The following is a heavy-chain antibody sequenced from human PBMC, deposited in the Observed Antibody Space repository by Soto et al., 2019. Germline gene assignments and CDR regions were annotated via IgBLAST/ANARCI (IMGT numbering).Heavy chain of an antibody. V-gene: IGHV3-23*01. D-gene: IGHD3-22*01. J-gene: IGHJ4*02. CDR3: AKDRYYDSSGYYGY. CDR2: ISGSGGST. Sequence: EVQLLESGGGLVQPGGSLRLSCATSGFTFSSYAMSWVRQPPGKGLEWVSVISGSGGSTYYADSVKGRFTISRDNSKNTLYLQMNSLRAEDTAVYYCAKDRYYDSSGYYGYWGQVTLVTVSS. CDR1: GFTFSSYA.